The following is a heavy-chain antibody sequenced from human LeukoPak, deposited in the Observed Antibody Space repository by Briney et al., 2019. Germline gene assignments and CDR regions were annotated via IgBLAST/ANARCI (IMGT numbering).Heavy chain of an antibody. CDR3: ARVSIYSSSWYLRY. J-gene: IGHJ4*02. Sequence: GRSLRLSCAASGFTFSSYGMHWVRQAPGKGLEWVAVISYLRDDQFYAESAKGRFTISRDNAKNSLYLQMNSLRAEDTAMYYCARVSIYSSSWYLRYWGQGTLVTVSS. CDR1: GFTFSSYG. V-gene: IGHV3-30*03. CDR2: ISYLRDDQ. D-gene: IGHD6-13*01.